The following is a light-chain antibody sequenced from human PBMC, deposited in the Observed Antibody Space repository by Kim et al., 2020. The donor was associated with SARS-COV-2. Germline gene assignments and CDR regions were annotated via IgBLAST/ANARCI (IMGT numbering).Light chain of an antibody. V-gene: IGLV2-8*01. Sequence: GQSVTISCTGTSSDVGCYNYVSWYQQHPGKAPNLMIYEVSKRPSGVPDRFSGSKSGNTASLTVSGLQADDEADYYCSSYAGSNNVVFGGGTQLTVL. CDR1: SSDVGCYNY. J-gene: IGLJ2*01. CDR3: SSYAGSNNVV. CDR2: EVS.